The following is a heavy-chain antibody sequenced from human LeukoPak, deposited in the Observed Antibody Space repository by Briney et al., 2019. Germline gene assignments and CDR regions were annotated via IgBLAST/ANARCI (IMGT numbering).Heavy chain of an antibody. CDR3: ASTRISGYQIGEYFQH. Sequence: SVKVSCKASGGTFSRYAISWVRQAPGQGLEWMGRIIPIFGTANYAQKFQGRVTITTEESTSTAYMELSSLRSEDTAVYYCASTRISGYQIGEYFQHWGQGTLVTVSS. D-gene: IGHD3-22*01. J-gene: IGHJ1*01. CDR1: GGTFSRYA. V-gene: IGHV1-69*05. CDR2: IIPIFGTA.